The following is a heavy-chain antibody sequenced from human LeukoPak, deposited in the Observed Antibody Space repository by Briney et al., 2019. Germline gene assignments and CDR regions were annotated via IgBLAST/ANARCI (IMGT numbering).Heavy chain of an antibody. CDR2: ISYDGSNK. Sequence: PGGSLRLSCVVSGIIFRDAWMHWVRQAPGKGLEWVAVISYDGSNKYYADSVKGRFTISRDNSKNTLYLQMNSLRAEDTAVYYCARDGSSSGGGDAFDIWGQGTMVTVSS. J-gene: IGHJ3*02. V-gene: IGHV3-30-3*01. CDR3: ARDGSSSGGGDAFDI. D-gene: IGHD6-6*01. CDR1: GIIFRDAW.